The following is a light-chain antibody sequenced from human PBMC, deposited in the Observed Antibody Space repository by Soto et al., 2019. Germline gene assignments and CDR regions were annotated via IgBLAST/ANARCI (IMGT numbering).Light chain of an antibody. CDR1: QSVSSN. CDR2: GAS. J-gene: IGKJ1*01. V-gene: IGKV3-15*01. Sequence: EIVMTQSPATLSVSPGERATLSCRASQSVSSNLAWYQQKPGQAPRLLIYGASTRATGIPARFSGSGSGTEFTLTISSLQSEDFAVYYCQQYNNWPRGTVGQRTKVEIK. CDR3: QQYNNWPRGT.